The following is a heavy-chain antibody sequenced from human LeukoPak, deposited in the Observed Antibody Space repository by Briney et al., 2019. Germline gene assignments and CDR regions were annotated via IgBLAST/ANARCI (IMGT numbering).Heavy chain of an antibody. Sequence: GGSLRLSCAASGFSFSNYWMTWVRQAPGKGLEWVANIKQDGSQRYYVDPVRGRFTISRDNAKNSLFLQMNGLRAEDTAVYYCARRGGSSSRRSPIDYWGQGTLVTVSS. D-gene: IGHD6-6*01. CDR2: IKQDGSQR. CDR1: GFSFSNYW. V-gene: IGHV3-7*01. J-gene: IGHJ4*02. CDR3: ARRGGSSSRRSPIDY.